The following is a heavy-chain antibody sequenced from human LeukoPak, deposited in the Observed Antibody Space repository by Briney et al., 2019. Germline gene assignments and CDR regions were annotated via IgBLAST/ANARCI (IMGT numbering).Heavy chain of an antibody. CDR3: AKEGMIRGVIDY. D-gene: IGHD3-10*01. Sequence: PSQTLSLTCTVSGGSISSGSYYWSWIRQPAGKGLEWIGRIYTSGSANYNPSLKSRVTMSLDMSKSQFSLKLNSVTAADTAVYYCAKEGMIRGVIDYWGQGALVTVSS. CDR2: IYTSGSA. J-gene: IGHJ4*02. CDR1: GGSISSGSYY. V-gene: IGHV4-61*02.